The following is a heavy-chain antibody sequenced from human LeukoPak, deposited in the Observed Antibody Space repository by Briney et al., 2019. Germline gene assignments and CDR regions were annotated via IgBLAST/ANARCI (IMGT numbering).Heavy chain of an antibody. D-gene: IGHD5-18*01. CDR1: GGSISSYY. V-gene: IGHV4-59*01. CDR3: ARDAKRDIAMVPNIAFDI. J-gene: IGHJ3*02. CDR2: IYYSGST. Sequence: SETLSLTCTVSGGSISSYYWSWIRQPPGKGLEWIGYIYYSGSTNYNPSLKSRVTISVDTSKNQFSLKLSSVTAADTAVYYCARDAKRDIAMVPNIAFDIWGQGTMVTVSS.